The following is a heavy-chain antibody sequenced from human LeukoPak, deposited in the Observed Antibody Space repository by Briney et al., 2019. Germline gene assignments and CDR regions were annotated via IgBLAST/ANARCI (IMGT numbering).Heavy chain of an antibody. CDR1: GFTFSSYA. V-gene: IGHV3-23*01. D-gene: IGHD2-21*02. CDR3: GRHLCDGDCYVDY. Sequence: GGSLRLSCAASGFTFSSYAMSWVRQAPGKGLEWVSAISGSGGSTYYADSVKGRFTISRDNSKNTLYLQMNSLRAEDTAVYYCGRHLCDGDCYVDYWGQGILVTVSS. J-gene: IGHJ4*02. CDR2: ISGSGGST.